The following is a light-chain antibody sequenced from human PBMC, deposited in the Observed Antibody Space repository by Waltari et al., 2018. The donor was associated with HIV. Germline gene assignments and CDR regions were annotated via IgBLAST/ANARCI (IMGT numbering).Light chain of an antibody. CDR3: MQALQTPRT. J-gene: IGKJ1*01. CDR2: LGS. CDR1: QSLLHINGYSY. V-gene: IGKV2-28*01. Sequence: DIVMTQSPLSLPVTPGEAASISCRSSQSLLHINGYSYLDWYLQKPGQSPQLLIYLGSNRASGVPDRFSGSGSGTDFTLKISRVEAEDVGVYYCMQALQTPRTFGQGTKVEIK.